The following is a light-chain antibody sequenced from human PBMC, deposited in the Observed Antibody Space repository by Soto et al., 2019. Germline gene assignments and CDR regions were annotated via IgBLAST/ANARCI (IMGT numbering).Light chain of an antibody. Sequence: DIVMTQSPATLSVSPGERATLSCRASQSVSSNLAWYQQKPGQAPRLLIYGASTRATGIPARFSGSVSGTEFTLTISSLQSEDFAVYYCQQYNNWPRTFGHGTKVEIK. CDR3: QQYNNWPRT. J-gene: IGKJ1*01. V-gene: IGKV3-15*01. CDR1: QSVSSN. CDR2: GAS.